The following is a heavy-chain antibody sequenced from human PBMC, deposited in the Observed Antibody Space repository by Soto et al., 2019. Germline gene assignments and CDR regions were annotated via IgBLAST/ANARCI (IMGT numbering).Heavy chain of an antibody. D-gene: IGHD1-20*01. CDR3: ASSSNNAGPFDY. V-gene: IGHV3-53*01. CDR1: GFNVSSXY. J-gene: IGHJ4*02. CDR2: IYSGGRT. Sequence: LXLXCAASGFNVSSXYMSWVHHAPGKWLEWVSVIYSGGRTYYADSVKGRFIISRDNSKNTLYLQMNSLRAEDTAVYYCASSSNNAGPFDYWGQGTLGTVSS.